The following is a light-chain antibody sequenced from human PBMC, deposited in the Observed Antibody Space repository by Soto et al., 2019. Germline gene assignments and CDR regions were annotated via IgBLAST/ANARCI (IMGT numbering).Light chain of an antibody. CDR1: QSVSGSY. J-gene: IGKJ2*01. CDR2: EAS. V-gene: IGKV3-20*01. Sequence: EIVLTQSPGTLSLSPGERATLSCRASQSVSGSYLTWYQQKPGQAPRLLIYEASSRATGIPDRFSGSGSGTDFTLTISRLEPEDFAMYYCQQYGSSPRGTFGRGTKLEIK. CDR3: QQYGSSPRGT.